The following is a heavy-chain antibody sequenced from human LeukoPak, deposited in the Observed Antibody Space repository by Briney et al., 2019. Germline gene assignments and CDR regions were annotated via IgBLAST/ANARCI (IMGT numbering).Heavy chain of an antibody. Sequence: SVKVSCKASGGTFSSYAISWVRQAPGQGPEWMGGIIPIFGTANYAQKFQGRVTITADESTSTAYMELSSLRSEDTAVYYCARVLPLYYYDSSGYEVSPFDPWGQGTLVTVSS. J-gene: IGHJ5*02. D-gene: IGHD3-22*01. CDR2: IIPIFGTA. V-gene: IGHV1-69*01. CDR1: GGTFSSYA. CDR3: ARVLPLYYYDSSGYEVSPFDP.